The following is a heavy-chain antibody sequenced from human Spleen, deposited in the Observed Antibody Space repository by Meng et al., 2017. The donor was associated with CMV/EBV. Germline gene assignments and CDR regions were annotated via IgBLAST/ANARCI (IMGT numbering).Heavy chain of an antibody. D-gene: IGHD7-27*01. J-gene: IGHJ4*02. CDR1: GYSFTNYG. CDR3: ARDNNWGPDY. V-gene: IGHV1-2*02. CDR2: IHPHRGDT. Sequence: ASVKVSCKASGYSFTNYGLSWVRQAPGQGLEWMGWIHPHRGDTNYAQQFQGRVTLTRDTSINTGYMELTRLTSDDTAVYYCARDNNWGPDYWGQGTLVTVSS.